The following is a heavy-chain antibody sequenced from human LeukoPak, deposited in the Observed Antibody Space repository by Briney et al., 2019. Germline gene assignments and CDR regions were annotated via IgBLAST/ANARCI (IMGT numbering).Heavy chain of an antibody. CDR2: ISAYNGNT. CDR3: AKELDSSGHYPHFDY. D-gene: IGHD3-22*01. J-gene: IGHJ4*02. V-gene: IGHV1-18*01. CDR1: GYTFTSYG. Sequence: ASVKVSCKASGYTFTSYGISWVRQAPGQGVEWMGWISAYNGNTNYAQKFQGRVTMATDTSTSTAYMELWSLRSDDTAVYFCAKELDSSGHYPHFDYWGQGTLVTVSS.